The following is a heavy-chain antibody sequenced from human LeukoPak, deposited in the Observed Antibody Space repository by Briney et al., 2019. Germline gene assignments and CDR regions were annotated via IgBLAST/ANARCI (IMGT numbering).Heavy chain of an antibody. Sequence: SETLSLTCAVYGESLSKYYWTWIRQFPGKGLEWIGEINHRGSTNHNPSLKSRVTLSVDTSKHQFSLKLTSVTAADAAVYYCASSVGSTDYWGQGTLVTVSS. D-gene: IGHD1-26*01. J-gene: IGHJ4*02. CDR3: ASSVGSTDY. CDR2: INHRGST. V-gene: IGHV4-34*01. CDR1: GESLSKYY.